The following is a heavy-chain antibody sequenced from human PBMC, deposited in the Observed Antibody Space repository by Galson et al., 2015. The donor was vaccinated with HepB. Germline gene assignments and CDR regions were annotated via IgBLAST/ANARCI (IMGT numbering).Heavy chain of an antibody. CDR1: GFTFSSYA. J-gene: IGHJ4*02. CDR2: ISGSGGNT. D-gene: IGHD6-19*01. CDR3: AKARSQWLRPYYFDY. Sequence: SLRLSCAASGFTFSSYAMSWVRQAPGKGLEXXSTISGSGGNTYYADSVKGRFTISRDNSKNTLYLQMNSLRAEDTAIYYCAKARSQWLRPYYFDYWGQGTLVTVSS. V-gene: IGHV3-23*01.